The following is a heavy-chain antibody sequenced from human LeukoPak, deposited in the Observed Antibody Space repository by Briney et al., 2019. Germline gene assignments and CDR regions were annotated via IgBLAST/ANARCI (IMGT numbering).Heavy chain of an antibody. D-gene: IGHD3-9*01. J-gene: IGHJ4*02. CDR2: INPNSGGT. Sequence: GASVKVSCKASGYTFTGYYMHWVRQAPGQGLEWMGWINPNSGGTNYAQKLQGRVTMTTDTSTSTAYMELRSLRSDDTAVYYCAHTFGGYDILTGYYKNWGQGTLVTVSS. CDR1: GYTFTGYY. V-gene: IGHV1-2*02. CDR3: AHTFGGYDILTGYYKN.